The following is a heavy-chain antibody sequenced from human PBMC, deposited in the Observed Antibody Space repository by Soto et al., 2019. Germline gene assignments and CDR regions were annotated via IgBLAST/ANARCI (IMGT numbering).Heavy chain of an antibody. Sequence: SETLSLTCTVSGGSIGSYYWSWIRQPAGKGLEWIGRIYTSGSTNYNPSLKSRVTMSVDTSKNQFSLKLSSVTAADTAVYYCASQLAPYWYFDLWGRGTLVTVSS. D-gene: IGHD6-13*01. CDR2: IYTSGST. CDR3: ASQLAPYWYFDL. J-gene: IGHJ2*01. V-gene: IGHV4-4*07. CDR1: GGSIGSYY.